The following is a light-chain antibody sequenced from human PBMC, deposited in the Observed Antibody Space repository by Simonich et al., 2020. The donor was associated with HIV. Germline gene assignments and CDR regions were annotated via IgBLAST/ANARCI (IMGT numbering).Light chain of an antibody. CDR1: QSVLYSSNNKIY. Sequence: DIVMTQSPDSLAVSLGERATINCKSSQSVLYSSNNKIYLAWYQQKPGQPPKLLIYWASTRESGVPDRISGSGSGTDFTLTISSLQTEDVAVYYCQQYYRTPLTFGGGTKVEIK. CDR3: QQYYRTPLT. J-gene: IGKJ4*02. V-gene: IGKV4-1*01. CDR2: WAS.